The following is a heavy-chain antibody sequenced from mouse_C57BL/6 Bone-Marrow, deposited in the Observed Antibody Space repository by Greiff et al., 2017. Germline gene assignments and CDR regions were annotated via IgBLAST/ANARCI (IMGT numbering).Heavy chain of an antibody. CDR2: IHPNSGST. V-gene: IGHV1-64*01. J-gene: IGHJ3*01. CDR3: ARSDYGRRGRFAY. Sequence: QVQLQQPGAELVKPGASVKLSCKASGYTFTSYWMHWVQQRPGQGLAWIGMIHPNSGSTNYNEKFKSKATLTVDKSSSTAYMQLSSLTSEDSAVXYGARSDYGRRGRFAYWGQGTLVTVSA. D-gene: IGHD1-1*01. CDR1: GYTFTSYW.